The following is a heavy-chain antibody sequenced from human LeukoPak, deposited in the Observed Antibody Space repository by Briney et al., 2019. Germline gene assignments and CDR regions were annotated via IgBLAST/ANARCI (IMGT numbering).Heavy chain of an antibody. J-gene: IGHJ5*02. CDR2: IIPIFGTA. D-gene: IGHD4-17*01. V-gene: IGHV1-69*06. CDR3: ARETDYGDYTRLNWFDP. Sequence: GASVKVSCKASGGTFSTFGISWVRQAPGQGLEWMGGIIPIFGTANYAQKFQGKVTITEDKSTSTAYMELSSLRSEDTAVYYCARETDYGDYTRLNWFDPWGQGTLVTVSS. CDR1: GGTFSTFG.